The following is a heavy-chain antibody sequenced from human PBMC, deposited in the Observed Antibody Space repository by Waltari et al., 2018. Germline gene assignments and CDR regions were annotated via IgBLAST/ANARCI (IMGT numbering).Heavy chain of an antibody. V-gene: IGHV3-53*01. CDR3: ASDYGITTYYGMDV. Sequence: EVQLVESGGGLIQPGGSLRLSCAASGFTVSSNYMSWVRQAPGKGLEWVSVIYSGGSTYYADSVKGRFTISRDNSKNTLYLQMNSLRAEDTAVYYCASDYGITTYYGMDVWGQGTTVTVSS. CDR1: GFTVSSNY. J-gene: IGHJ6*02. D-gene: IGHD3-22*01. CDR2: IYSGGST.